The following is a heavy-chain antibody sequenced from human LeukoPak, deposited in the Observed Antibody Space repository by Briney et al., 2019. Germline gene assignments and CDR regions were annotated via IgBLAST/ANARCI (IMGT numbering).Heavy chain of an antibody. J-gene: IGHJ4*02. CDR1: GLSITDYY. V-gene: IGHV3-11*01. CDR2: ISSVTSAI. Sequence: GGSLRLSCAASGLSITDYYMSWIRQAPGGGLQWIAYISSVTSAIYYANSMKGRFTMSRDNAKNSVYLQMNSLRTEDTAMYFCVSTPAIRRLNFWGQGTLVTVSS. CDR3: VSTPAIRRLNF. D-gene: IGHD2-2*02.